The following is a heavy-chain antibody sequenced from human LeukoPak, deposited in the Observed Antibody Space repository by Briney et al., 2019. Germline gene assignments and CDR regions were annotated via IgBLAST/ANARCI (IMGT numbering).Heavy chain of an antibody. CDR3: ARAETTAGSY. J-gene: IGHJ4*02. Sequence: GGSLRLSCAASGVTVSSHYMTWVRQAPGKGLEWVSVIYRDGGTSYADSVKGRFTISRDTSKNTVYLQMNSLRAEDTAMYYCARAETTAGSYWGQGTLVTVSS. CDR2: IYRDGGT. V-gene: IGHV3-53*01. CDR1: GVTVSSHY. D-gene: IGHD6-25*01.